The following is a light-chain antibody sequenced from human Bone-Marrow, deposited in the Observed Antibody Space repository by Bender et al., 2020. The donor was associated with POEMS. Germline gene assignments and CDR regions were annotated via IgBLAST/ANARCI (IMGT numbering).Light chain of an antibody. CDR2: GNN. V-gene: IGLV1-40*01. J-gene: IGLJ2*01. CDR1: SSNIGANYD. Sequence: QSVLTQPPSVSGAAGQRVTISCTGSSSNIGANYDVHWYQHLPGTAPKLLIYGNNNRPSGVSDRFSASKSGPSASLAITGLQAEDEADYYCQSYDSSLSAVVFGGGTKLTVL. CDR3: QSYDSSLSAVV.